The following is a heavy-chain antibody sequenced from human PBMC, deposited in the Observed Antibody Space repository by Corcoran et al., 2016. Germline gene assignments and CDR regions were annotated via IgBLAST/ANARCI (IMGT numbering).Heavy chain of an antibody. CDR2: IKQDGSEK. CDR3: ARDGRIQLWPLDY. Sequence: EVQLVESGGGLVQPGGSLRLSCAASGFTFSSYWMSWVRQAPGKGLEWVANIKQDGSEKYYVDSVKGRFTISRDNAKNSLYLQMNSLRAEDTAVYYCARDGRIQLWPLDYWGQGTLVTVSS. J-gene: IGHJ4*02. CDR1: GFTFSSYW. D-gene: IGHD5-18*01. V-gene: IGHV3-7*01.